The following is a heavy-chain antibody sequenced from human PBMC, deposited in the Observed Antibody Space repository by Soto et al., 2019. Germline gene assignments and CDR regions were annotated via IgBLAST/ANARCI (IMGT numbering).Heavy chain of an antibody. CDR2: IYYSGST. Sequence: QLQLQESGPGLVKPSETLSLTCTVSGGSISSSSYYWGWIRQPPGKGLEWIGSIYYSGSTYYNPSLKSRVTISVDTSKNQFSLKLSSVTAADTAVYYCASGDSYNDAFDIWGQGTMVTVSS. V-gene: IGHV4-39*01. CDR1: GGSISSSSYY. CDR3: ASGDSYNDAFDI. D-gene: IGHD5-18*01. J-gene: IGHJ3*02.